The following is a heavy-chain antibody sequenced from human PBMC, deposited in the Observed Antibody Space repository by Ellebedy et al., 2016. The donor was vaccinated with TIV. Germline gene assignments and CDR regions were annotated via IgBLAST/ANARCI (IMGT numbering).Heavy chain of an antibody. D-gene: IGHD6-13*01. CDR2: INPNSGGT. V-gene: IGHV1-2*02. CDR3: ARVGGRQLVNEFDY. Sequence: ASVKVSCKASGYTFTSYYMHWVRQAPGQGLEWMGWINPNSGGTNYAQKFQGRVTMTRDTSISTAYMELSRLRSDDTAVYYCARVGGRQLVNEFDYWGQGTLVTVSS. J-gene: IGHJ4*02. CDR1: GYTFTSYY.